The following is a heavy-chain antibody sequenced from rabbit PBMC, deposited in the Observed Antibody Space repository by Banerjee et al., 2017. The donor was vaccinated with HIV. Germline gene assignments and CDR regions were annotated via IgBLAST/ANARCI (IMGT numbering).Heavy chain of an antibody. CDR1: GFDFSNNA. J-gene: IGHJ4*01. D-gene: IGHD4-1*01. CDR2: IDTGDGST. CDR3: ARDLAGVIGWNFGL. Sequence: QEQLVESGGGLVQPEGSLTLTCKASGFDFSNNAMCWVRQAPGKGLEWIASIDTGDGSTYYASWAKGPFTISKTSSTTVTLQMTSLTAADTATYFCARDLAGVIGWNFGLWGPGTWSPS. V-gene: IGHV1S47*01.